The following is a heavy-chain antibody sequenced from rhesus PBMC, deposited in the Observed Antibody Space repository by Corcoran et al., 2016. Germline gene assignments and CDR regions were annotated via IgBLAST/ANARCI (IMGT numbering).Heavy chain of an antibody. Sequence: QVQLQESGPGLVKPSETLSLTCAVSGGSISSSYYYWSWIRQAPGKGREWIGYISYRGSTSYNPSLKSRVTISRDTSKNQFSLKLRSVTAADTAVYYCARDRGYSAIWGQGVLVTVSS. CDR1: GGSISSSYYY. D-gene: IGHD5-30*01. CDR3: ARDRGYSAI. J-gene: IGHJ4*01. CDR2: ISYRGST. V-gene: IGHV4-122*02.